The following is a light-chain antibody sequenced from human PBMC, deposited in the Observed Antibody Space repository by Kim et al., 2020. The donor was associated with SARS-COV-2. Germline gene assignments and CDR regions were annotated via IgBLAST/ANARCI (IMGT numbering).Light chain of an antibody. V-gene: IGKV1-8*01. Sequence: ASTGDRVTITCRASQGISSYLAWYQQKPGKAPKLLIYAASTLQSGVPSRFSGSGSGTDFTLTISCLQSQDFATYYCQQYYSYPRTFGQGTKVDIK. CDR1: QGISSY. CDR2: AAS. J-gene: IGKJ1*01. CDR3: QQYYSYPRT.